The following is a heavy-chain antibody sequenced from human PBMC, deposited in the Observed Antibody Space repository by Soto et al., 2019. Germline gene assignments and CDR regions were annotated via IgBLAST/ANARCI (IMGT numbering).Heavy chain of an antibody. J-gene: IGHJ6*02. D-gene: IGHD4-17*01. CDR3: ARLTVNTPRPYYYSGMDV. CDR1: GYSFNTYW. CDR2: IYPGDSNT. Sequence: GESLTISCEDSGYSFNTYWIVWVSQMTGKGLEWMGIIYPGDSNTIYSPSFQGQVTISSDRSISTAYVQWSSLKASDTAMYYCARLTVNTPRPYYYSGMDVWGQGTTLTVSS. V-gene: IGHV5-51*01.